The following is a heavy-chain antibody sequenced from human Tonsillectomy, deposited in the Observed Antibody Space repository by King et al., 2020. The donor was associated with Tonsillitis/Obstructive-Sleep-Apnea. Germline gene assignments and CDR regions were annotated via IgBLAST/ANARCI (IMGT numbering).Heavy chain of an antibody. Sequence: QLVQSGGVVVQPGGSLRLSCAASGFTFDDYTMHWVRQAPGKGLEWVSLISWDGGSTYYADSVKGRYTISRDNSKNSLYLQMNSLRTEDTALYYCAKAGSTSPSNYYYYYMDVWGKGTTVTVSS. CDR3: AKAGSTSPSNYYYYYMDV. J-gene: IGHJ6*03. V-gene: IGHV3-43*01. CDR1: GFTFDDYT. CDR2: ISWDGGST. D-gene: IGHD2-2*01.